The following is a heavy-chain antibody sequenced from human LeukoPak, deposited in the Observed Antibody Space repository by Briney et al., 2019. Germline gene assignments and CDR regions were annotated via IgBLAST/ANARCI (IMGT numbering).Heavy chain of an antibody. CDR1: GFTFSSYA. D-gene: IGHD5-18*01. V-gene: IGHV3-23*01. CDR2: ISGSGGST. J-gene: IGHJ4*02. CDR3: AEERGYSYGYLDC. Sequence: GGSLRLSCAASGFTFSSYAMSWVRQAPGKGLEWVSDISGSGGSTYYADSVKGRFTISRDNSNNTLYLQMNSLRAEDTALYYCAEERGYSYGYLDCWGQGTLVTVSS.